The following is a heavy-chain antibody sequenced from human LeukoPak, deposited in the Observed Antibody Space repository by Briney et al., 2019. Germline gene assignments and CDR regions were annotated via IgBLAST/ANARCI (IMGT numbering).Heavy chain of an antibody. Sequence: GGSLRLSCAASGFTVSSNYMSWVRQAPGSGLEWVSIIYSDATTYDADSVRGRFTISRDNSQNTLYLQMKSLRGEDTAVYYCARTWVMDRAPGSFDYWGQGTLVTVSS. CDR1: GFTVSSNY. CDR2: IYSDATT. D-gene: IGHD2-8*01. J-gene: IGHJ4*02. CDR3: ARTWVMDRAPGSFDY. V-gene: IGHV3-53*01.